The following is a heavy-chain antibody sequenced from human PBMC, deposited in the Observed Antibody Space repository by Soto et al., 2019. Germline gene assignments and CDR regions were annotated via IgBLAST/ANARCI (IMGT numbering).Heavy chain of an antibody. CDR3: AGDYDILTGYPIDAFDI. V-gene: IGHV1-18*01. D-gene: IGHD3-9*01. Sequence: ASVKVSCKASGYTFTSYGISWVRQAPGQGLEWMGWISAYNGNTNYAQKLQGRVTMTTDTSTSTAYMELRSLRSDDTAVYYCAGDYDILTGYPIDAFDIWGQGTMVTVSS. J-gene: IGHJ3*02. CDR2: ISAYNGNT. CDR1: GYTFTSYG.